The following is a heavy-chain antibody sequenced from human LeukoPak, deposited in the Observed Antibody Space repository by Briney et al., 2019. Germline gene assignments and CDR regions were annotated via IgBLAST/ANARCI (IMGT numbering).Heavy chain of an antibody. CDR2: MNPNSGNT. J-gene: IGHJ4*02. Sequence: ASVKVSCKASGYTFSNYDINWVRQATGQGLEWMGWMNPNSGNTGYGQKFQGRVTMTRNTSISTAYMELSSPRSEDTAVYYCARGIIAATGTYYFDYWGQGSLVTVSS. D-gene: IGHD6-13*01. V-gene: IGHV1-8*01. CDR1: GYTFSNYD. CDR3: ARGIIAATGTYYFDY.